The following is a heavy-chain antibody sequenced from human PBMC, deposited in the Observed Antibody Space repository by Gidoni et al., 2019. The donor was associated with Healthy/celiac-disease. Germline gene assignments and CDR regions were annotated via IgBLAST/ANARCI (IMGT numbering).Heavy chain of an antibody. D-gene: IGHD6-6*01. J-gene: IGHJ6*02. Sequence: EVQLVESGGGLVQPGGSLRLSCAASGFTFSSYAMSWVRQAPGKGLEWVSAISGSGGSTYYADSVKGRFTISRDNSKNTLYLQMNSLRAEDTAVYYCAKDQGYSSSGWNYYYGMDVWGQGTTVTVSS. CDR1: GFTFSSYA. CDR2: ISGSGGST. V-gene: IGHV3-23*04. CDR3: AKDQGYSSSGWNYYYGMDV.